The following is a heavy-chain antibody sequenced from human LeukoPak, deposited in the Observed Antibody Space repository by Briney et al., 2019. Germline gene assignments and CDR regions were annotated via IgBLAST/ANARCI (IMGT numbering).Heavy chain of an antibody. CDR3: ARESDYYGSGSYLSV. J-gene: IGHJ4*02. V-gene: IGHV3-21*04. D-gene: IGHD3-10*01. CDR1: GFTFSSYS. Sequence: PGGSLRLSCAASGFTFSSYSMNWVRQAPGKGLEWVSSISSSSSYIYYADSVKGRFTISRDNGKNSLYLQMNSLRAEDTAVYYCARESDYYGSGSYLSVWGQGTLVTVSS. CDR2: ISSSSSYI.